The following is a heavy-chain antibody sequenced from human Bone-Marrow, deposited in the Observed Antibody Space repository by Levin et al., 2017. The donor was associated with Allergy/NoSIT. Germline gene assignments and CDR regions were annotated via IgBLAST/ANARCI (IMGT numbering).Heavy chain of an antibody. CDR1: GFISGDYV. CDR3: ARGPPDEHYFYFDY. Sequence: GGSLRLSCTGSGFISGDYVMSWFRQAPGEGLQWVGFIRSKAYGATTEYAASVKGRFSISRDDSNNIAYLQMNSLKTEDTAVFFCARGPPDEHYFYFDYWGQGTLVTVSS. CDR2: IRSKAYGATT. J-gene: IGHJ4*02. D-gene: IGHD3-3*01. V-gene: IGHV3-49*03.